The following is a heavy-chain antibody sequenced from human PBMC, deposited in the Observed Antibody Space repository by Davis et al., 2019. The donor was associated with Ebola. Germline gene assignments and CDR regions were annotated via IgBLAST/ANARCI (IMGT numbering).Heavy chain of an antibody. Sequence: MPSETLSLTCTVSGGSISSSSYYWGWICQPPGKGLEWIGSIYYSGSTYYNPSLKSRVTISVDTSKNQFSLKLSSVTAADTAVYYCARHYYYGSGAYNWFDPWGQGTLVTVSS. CDR1: GGSISSSSYY. CDR3: ARHYYYGSGAYNWFDP. V-gene: IGHV4-39*01. CDR2: IYYSGST. J-gene: IGHJ5*02. D-gene: IGHD3-10*01.